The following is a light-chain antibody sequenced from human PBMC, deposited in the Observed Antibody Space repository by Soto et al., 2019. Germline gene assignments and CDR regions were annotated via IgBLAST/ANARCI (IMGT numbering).Light chain of an antibody. Sequence: EIVMPQYPATLSVSPGERATFSCRASQTVSSNLAWYQQKPGQAPSLLIFGASTRATGIPARFSGSGSGTDFTLTISRLEPEDFAVYYCQQYGRSPITFGLGTRLEI. CDR2: GAS. V-gene: IGKV3-15*01. CDR1: QTVSSN. CDR3: QQYGRSPIT. J-gene: IGKJ5*01.